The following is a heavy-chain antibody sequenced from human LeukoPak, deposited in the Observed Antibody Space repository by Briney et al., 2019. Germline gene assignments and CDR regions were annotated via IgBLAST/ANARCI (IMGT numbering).Heavy chain of an antibody. V-gene: IGHV3-66*01. Sequence: GGSLRFSCAASGFTVSSNYMSWVRQAPGKGLEWVSVIYSGGSTYYADSVKSRFTISRDNYKNTLYLQMNSLSAEDTAVYYCARAMATDAFDIWGQGTMVTVSS. D-gene: IGHD5-24*01. CDR1: GFTVSSNY. CDR3: ARAMATDAFDI. J-gene: IGHJ3*02. CDR2: IYSGGST.